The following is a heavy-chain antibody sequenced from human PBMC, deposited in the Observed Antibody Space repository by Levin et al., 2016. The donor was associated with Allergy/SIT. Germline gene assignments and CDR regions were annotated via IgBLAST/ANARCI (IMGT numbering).Heavy chain of an antibody. J-gene: IGHJ6*02. Sequence: GESLKISCTASGFTFGDYAMSWFRQAPGKGLEWVGFIRSKAYGGTTEYAASVKGRFTISRDDSKSIAYLQMNSLKTEDTAVYYCTREYYYGSGNYDGMDVWGQGTTVTVSS. V-gene: IGHV3-49*03. CDR1: GFTFGDYA. CDR2: IRSKAYGGTT. D-gene: IGHD3-10*01. CDR3: TREYYYGSGNYDGMDV.